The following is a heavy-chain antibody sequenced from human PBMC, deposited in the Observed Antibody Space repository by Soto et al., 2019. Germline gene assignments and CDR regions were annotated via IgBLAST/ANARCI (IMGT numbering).Heavy chain of an antibody. CDR1: GFTFSSYA. CDR2: ISGSGGNT. CDR3: ATLRYFDWLHLYYFDY. D-gene: IGHD3-9*01. V-gene: IGHV3-23*01. J-gene: IGHJ4*02. Sequence: VQLLESGGGLVQPGGSLRLSCAASGFTFSSYAMSWVRQAPGKGLEWVSAISGSGGNTYYADSVKGRFTISRDNSKNTLSLRMNSLRAEDTAVYYCATLRYFDWLHLYYFDYWGQGALVTVSS.